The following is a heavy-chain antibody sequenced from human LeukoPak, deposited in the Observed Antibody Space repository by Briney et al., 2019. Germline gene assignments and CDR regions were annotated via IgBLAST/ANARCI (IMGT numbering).Heavy chain of an antibody. J-gene: IGHJ4*02. Sequence: SETLSLTCTVSGGSISSYYWSWIRQPPGKGLEWIGFIHYSGNTYYNASLKSRVTISVDTSKNQLSLNLRSVAAADTAVYYCARISNDYRGNPFDYGGQGTLVTVSS. CDR1: GGSISSYY. D-gene: IGHD4-23*01. V-gene: IGHV4-59*01. CDR2: IHYSGNT. CDR3: ARISNDYRGNPFDY.